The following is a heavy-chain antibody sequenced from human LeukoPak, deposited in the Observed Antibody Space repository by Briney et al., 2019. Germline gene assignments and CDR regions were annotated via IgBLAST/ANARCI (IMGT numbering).Heavy chain of an antibody. CDR1: GYTFTGYY. Sequence: ASVKVSCKASGYTFTGYYMHWVGQAPGQGLGWMGWINPNSGGTNYAQKFQGRVTMTRDTSISTAYMELSRLRSDDTAVYYCARVYSQVVTAPLFDYWGQGTLVTVSS. J-gene: IGHJ4*02. V-gene: IGHV1-2*02. D-gene: IGHD2-21*02. CDR3: ARVYSQVVTAPLFDY. CDR2: INPNSGGT.